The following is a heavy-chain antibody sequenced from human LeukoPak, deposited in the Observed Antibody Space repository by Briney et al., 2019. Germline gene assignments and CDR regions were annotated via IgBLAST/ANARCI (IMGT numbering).Heavy chain of an antibody. V-gene: IGHV4-34*01. J-gene: IGHJ4*02. Sequence: SETLSLTCAVYGGSFSGYYWTWIRQPPGKGLEWIGEINHSGRTNYNPSLKSRLTISVDTSKNQFSLKLSSLTAADTAVFFCARGGGSSGYYFDNWGQGALVTVSS. CDR3: ARGGGSSGYYFDN. CDR1: GGSFSGYY. CDR2: INHSGRT. D-gene: IGHD6-6*01.